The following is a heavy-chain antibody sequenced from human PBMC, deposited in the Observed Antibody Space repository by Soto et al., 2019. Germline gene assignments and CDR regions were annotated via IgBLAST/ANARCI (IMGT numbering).Heavy chain of an antibody. CDR3: AKGHDYGGNSPPTDFDY. J-gene: IGHJ4*02. Sequence: GGSLRLSSEASGFTFSNYAMSWVRQAPGKGLEWVSAISGSGGSTDYADSVKGRFTISRDNSKNTLYLQMNSLRAEDMAVYYCAKGHDYGGNSPPTDFDYWGQGTLVTVSS. CDR2: ISGSGGST. D-gene: IGHD4-17*01. V-gene: IGHV3-23*01. CDR1: GFTFSNYA.